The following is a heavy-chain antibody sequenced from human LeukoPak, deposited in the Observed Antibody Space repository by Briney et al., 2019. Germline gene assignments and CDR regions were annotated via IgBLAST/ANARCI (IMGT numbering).Heavy chain of an antibody. Sequence: ASVKVSCKASGGTFSSYAISWVRQAPGQGLEWMGGIIPIFGTANYAQKFQGRVTITADESTSTAYMELSSLRSEDTAVYYCARDSGIAAAENYFDYWGQGTLVTVSS. J-gene: IGHJ4*02. V-gene: IGHV1-69*01. CDR3: ARDSGIAAAENYFDY. CDR1: GGTFSSYA. D-gene: IGHD6-13*01. CDR2: IIPIFGTA.